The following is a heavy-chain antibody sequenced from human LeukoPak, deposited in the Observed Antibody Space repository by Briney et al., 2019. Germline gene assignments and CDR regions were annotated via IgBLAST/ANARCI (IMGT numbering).Heavy chain of an antibody. J-gene: IGHJ4*02. CDR1: GFTFDDYA. Sequence: PGGSLRLSCAASGFTFDDYAMHWVRQAPGKGLERVSVISWNSGTIAYADSVKGRFTISRDNAKHSLYLQMNSLRAEDTALYYCAKDLAFGITLRRGSNYHKGYWGQGTLVTVSS. CDR3: AKDLAFGITLRRGSNYHKGY. V-gene: IGHV3-9*01. D-gene: IGHD3-10*01. CDR2: ISWNSGTI.